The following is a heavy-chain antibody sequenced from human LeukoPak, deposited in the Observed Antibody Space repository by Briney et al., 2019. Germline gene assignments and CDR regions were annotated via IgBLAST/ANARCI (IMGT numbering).Heavy chain of an antibody. CDR1: GGSISSYY. D-gene: IGHD1-26*01. J-gene: IGHJ4*02. V-gene: IGHV4-59*08. CDR2: IYYSGST. Sequence: SETLSLTCTVSGGSISSYYWSWIRQPPGQGLEWIGYIYYSGSTNYNPSLKSRVTISVDTSKNQFSLKLSSVTAADTAVYYCARLVVRSGSYDYWGQGTLVTVSS. CDR3: ARLVVRSGSYDY.